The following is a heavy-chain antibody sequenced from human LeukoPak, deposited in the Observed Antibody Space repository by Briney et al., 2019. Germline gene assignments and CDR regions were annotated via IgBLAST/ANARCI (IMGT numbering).Heavy chain of an antibody. CDR2: ISGSGGST. CDR1: GFTFSSYA. CDR3: ARDPRYGVNYQRSYWYFDL. Sequence: PGGSLRLSCAASGFTFSSYAMSWVRQAPEKGLEWVSGISGSGGSTYYADSVKGRFTISRDNSKNTLYLQMNSLRAEDTAVYYCARDPRYGVNYQRSYWYFDLWGRGTLVTVSS. J-gene: IGHJ2*01. D-gene: IGHD4-23*01. V-gene: IGHV3-23*01.